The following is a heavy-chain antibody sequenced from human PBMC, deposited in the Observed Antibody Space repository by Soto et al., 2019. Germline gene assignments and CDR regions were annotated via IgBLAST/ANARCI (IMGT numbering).Heavy chain of an antibody. CDR1: GFSFSSYA. J-gene: IGHJ6*02. Sequence: PGGSLSLSCAASGFSFSSYAMSWVRQAPGKGPEWVSSMTAGGGSTYHADSVKGRFTISRDNSKNTLYLQMNSLRAEDTAVYYCAKDCYGSGTDYFYGMDVRGQGTTVTVSS. CDR3: AKDCYGSGTDYFYGMDV. V-gene: IGHV3-23*01. CDR2: MTAGGGST. D-gene: IGHD3-10*01.